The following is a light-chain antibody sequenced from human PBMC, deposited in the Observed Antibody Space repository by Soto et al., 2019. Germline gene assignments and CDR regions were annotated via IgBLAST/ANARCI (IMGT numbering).Light chain of an antibody. CDR2: EVS. CDR1: SSDVGAYNL. CDR3: ASLTTTNFV. V-gene: IGLV2-14*01. J-gene: IGLJ1*01. Sequence: TSSDVGAYNLVSWYQHHPDKAPKLMISEVSNRPSGVSDRFSGSKSGNTASLTISGLQAEDEADYYCASLTTTNFVFGTGTKVTVL.